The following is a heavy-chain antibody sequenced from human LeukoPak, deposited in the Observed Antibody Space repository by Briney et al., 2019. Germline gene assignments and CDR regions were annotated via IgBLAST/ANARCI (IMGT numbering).Heavy chain of an antibody. CDR3: TKNGGYSDAFDI. CDR1: GFIFDDYA. Sequence: GGSLRLSCAASGFIFDDYAMHWVRQAPGKGLEWVSLISGDGGRTYYTDSVKGRSTISRDNSKHSLYLQMNSLRTEDTALYYCTKNGGYSDAFDIWGQGTMVTVSS. V-gene: IGHV3-43*02. D-gene: IGHD3-10*01. J-gene: IGHJ3*02. CDR2: ISGDGGRT.